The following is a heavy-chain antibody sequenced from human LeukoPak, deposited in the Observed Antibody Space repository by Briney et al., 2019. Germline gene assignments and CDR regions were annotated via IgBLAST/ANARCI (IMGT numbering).Heavy chain of an antibody. D-gene: IGHD6-19*01. CDR1: GGSISSYY. CDR3: ARESRGGLEWGMDV. V-gene: IGHV4-59*01. Sequence: SEILSLTCTVSGGSISSYYWSWIRQPPGKGLEWIGYIYYSGSTNYNPSLKSRVTISVDTTKNQFSLKLSSVTAADTAVYYCARESRGGLEWGMDVWGQGTTVTVSS. J-gene: IGHJ6*02. CDR2: IYYSGST.